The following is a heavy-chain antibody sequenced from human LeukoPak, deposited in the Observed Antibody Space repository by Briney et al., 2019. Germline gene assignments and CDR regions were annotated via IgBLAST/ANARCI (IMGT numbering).Heavy chain of an antibody. CDR3: ARDRLRMTGSYNWFDP. CDR1: GYTFTGYY. J-gene: IGHJ5*02. V-gene: IGHV1-2*02. D-gene: IGHD1-26*01. CDR2: INPNSGGT. Sequence: GASVKVSCKASGYTFTGYYMHWVRQAPGQGLEWMGWINPNSGGTNYAQKFQGRVTMTRDTSISTAYMELSRLRSDDTAVYYCARDRLRMTGSYNWFDPWGQGTLVTVSS.